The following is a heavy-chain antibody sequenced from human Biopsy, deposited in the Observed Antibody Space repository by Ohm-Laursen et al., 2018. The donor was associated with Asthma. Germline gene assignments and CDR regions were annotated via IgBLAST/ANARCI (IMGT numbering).Heavy chain of an antibody. CDR2: TRSKANSYTT. D-gene: IGHD3-22*01. V-gene: IGHV3-72*01. J-gene: IGHJ4*02. CDR1: GFTFSDHY. CDR3: ASDLGGYYYDSSGYSSDY. Sequence: GSLRLSCAASGFTFSDHYMDWVRQAPGKGLEWVGRTRSKANSYTTEYAASVKGRFTISRDDSKNSLYLQMNSLKTEDTAVYYCASDLGGYYYDSSGYSSDYWGQGTLVTVSS.